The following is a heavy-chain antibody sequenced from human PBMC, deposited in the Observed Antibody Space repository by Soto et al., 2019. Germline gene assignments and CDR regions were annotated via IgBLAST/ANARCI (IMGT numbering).Heavy chain of an antibody. J-gene: IGHJ4*02. CDR3: ARDRGTIYGVVTPIDY. Sequence: SETLSLTCGVHDESLSGYYWSWIRQPPGRGLEWIGEINHSGGTNYNPSLKSRVTISVDTSKNQFSLYLQMDSLRDEDTAVYYCARDRGTIYGVVTPIDYWGQGTLVTVSS. CDR2: INHSGGT. D-gene: IGHD3-3*01. CDR1: DESLSGYY. V-gene: IGHV4-34*01.